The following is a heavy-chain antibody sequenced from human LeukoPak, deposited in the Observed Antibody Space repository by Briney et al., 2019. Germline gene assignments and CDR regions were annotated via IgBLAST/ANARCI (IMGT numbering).Heavy chain of an antibody. CDR2: IYYSGTT. CDR3: AREFATSGPGPD. D-gene: IGHD3-10*01. J-gene: IGHJ4*02. CDR1: GGSISSYY. Sequence: SETLSLTCTVSGGSISSYYWGWLRQPPGKGLEWIGSIYYSGTTYYNPSLKSRVTISVDTSKNQFSLKLSSVTAADTAVYYCAREFATSGPGPDWGQGTLVTVSS. V-gene: IGHV4-39*07.